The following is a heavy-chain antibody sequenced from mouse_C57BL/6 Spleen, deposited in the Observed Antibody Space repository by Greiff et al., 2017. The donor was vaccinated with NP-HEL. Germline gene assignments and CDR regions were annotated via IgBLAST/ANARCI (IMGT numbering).Heavy chain of an antibody. Sequence: QVQLQQPGAELVMPGASVKLSCKASGYAFSSSWMNWVKQRPGKGLEWIGRIYPGDGDTNYNGKFKGKATLTADKSSSTAYMQLSSLTSEDSAVYFCARGDDAMDYWGQGTSVTVSS. CDR1: GYAFSSSW. J-gene: IGHJ4*01. CDR3: ARGDDAMDY. V-gene: IGHV1-82*01. D-gene: IGHD2-12*01. CDR2: IYPGDGDT.